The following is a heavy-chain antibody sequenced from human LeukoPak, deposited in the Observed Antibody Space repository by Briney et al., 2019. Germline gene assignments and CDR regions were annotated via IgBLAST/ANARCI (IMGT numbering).Heavy chain of an antibody. J-gene: IGHJ4*02. CDR1: GYTFTIYG. D-gene: IGHD3-10*01. CDR2: ISAYNSNT. V-gene: IGHV1-18*01. Sequence: ASVKVSCRASGYTFTIYGITWVRQAPGQGIEWMGWISAYNSNTKYAQKLQGRVTMTTDTSTNTAYMELRSLESDDTAVYYCARDTYYYGSGNYYNPDYWGQGTLVTVSS. CDR3: ARDTYYYGSGNYYNPDY.